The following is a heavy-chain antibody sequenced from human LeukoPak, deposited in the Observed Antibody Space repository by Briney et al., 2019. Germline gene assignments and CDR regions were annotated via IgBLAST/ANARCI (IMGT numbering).Heavy chain of an antibody. CDR3: ARSHSSSWPQAFDI. J-gene: IGHJ3*02. V-gene: IGHV3-66*02. D-gene: IGHD6-13*01. CDR1: GFTVSSNY. Sequence: GGSLRLSCAASGFTVSSNYMSWVRQAPGKGLGWVSVIYSGGSTYYADSVKGRFTISRDNSKNTLYLQKNSLRAEDTAVYYCARSHSSSWPQAFDIWGQGTMVTVSS. CDR2: IYSGGST.